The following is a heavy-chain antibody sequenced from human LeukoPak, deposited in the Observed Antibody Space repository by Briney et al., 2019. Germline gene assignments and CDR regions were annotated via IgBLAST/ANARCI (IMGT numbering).Heavy chain of an antibody. Sequence: PGGSLRLSCEASGFTLSSYPMHWVRQAPGKGLEWVAFIRYDGSTKHYADSVKGRFTISRDNSKNTLYLQMNSLRAEDTAVYYCARGPPPRDYWSQGTLVTVSS. CDR1: GFTLSSYP. CDR3: ARGPPPRDY. CDR2: IRYDGSTK. D-gene: IGHD3-10*01. V-gene: IGHV3-30*02. J-gene: IGHJ4*02.